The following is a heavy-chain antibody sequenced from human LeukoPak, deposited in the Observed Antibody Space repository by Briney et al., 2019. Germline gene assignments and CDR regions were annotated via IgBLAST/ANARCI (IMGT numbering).Heavy chain of an antibody. J-gene: IGHJ4*02. Sequence: VTVSCKASXGTFSSYAISWVRQAPGQGLEWMGRIIPILGIANYAQKFQGRVTITADKSTSTAYMELSSLRSEDTAVYYCARAPHSSTFDYWGQGTLVTVSS. V-gene: IGHV1-69*10. CDR2: IIPILGIA. D-gene: IGHD6-13*01. CDR1: XGTFSSYA. CDR3: ARAPHSSTFDY.